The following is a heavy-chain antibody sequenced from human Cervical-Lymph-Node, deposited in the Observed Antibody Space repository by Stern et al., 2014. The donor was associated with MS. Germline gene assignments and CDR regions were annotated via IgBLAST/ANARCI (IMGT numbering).Heavy chain of an antibody. CDR1: GVSIASGSW. D-gene: IGHD1-26*01. CDR2: IYLSGTT. Sequence: QVQLQESGPGLVKPSGTLSLTCAVSGVSIASGSWWGWVRQPPGKGLEWIGEIYLSGTTNYNPSLKSRVTISLDKSKNQFSLKVNSVTAADTAVYYCASETYSGEVYFDYWGQGTLVTVSS. J-gene: IGHJ4*02. V-gene: IGHV4-4*02. CDR3: ASETYSGEVYFDY.